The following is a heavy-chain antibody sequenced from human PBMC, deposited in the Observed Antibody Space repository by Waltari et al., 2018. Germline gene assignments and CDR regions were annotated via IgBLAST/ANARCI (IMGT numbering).Heavy chain of an antibody. Sequence: QVQLQESGPGRVKPSQTLSLTCDVSGVSIRSGGYFWSWVRQPAGRGLEWFGRVYSAGNTDYNPSRKSRATVSVDTSKNQFFLRLTFMAAADAAVYYCASFREYYDSSGNYFGAFDTWGQGTKVTVSS. CDR1: GVSIRSGGYF. J-gene: IGHJ3*02. CDR3: ASFREYYDSSGNYFGAFDT. D-gene: IGHD3-22*01. V-gene: IGHV4-61*02. CDR2: VYSAGNT.